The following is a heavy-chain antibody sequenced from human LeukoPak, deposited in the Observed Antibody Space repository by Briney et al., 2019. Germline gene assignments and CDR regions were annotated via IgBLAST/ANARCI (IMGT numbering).Heavy chain of an antibody. V-gene: IGHV3-66*01. CDR1: GFTVSGNY. J-gene: IGHJ4*02. CDR2: IYSGETT. Sequence: GGSLRLSCAASGFTVSGNYISWVRQSPGKGLEWVSVIYSGETTYYAAPVKGRFTLSSDNFKNTVYLQMNSLRAEDTAVYYCARGYSSSSFFDYWGQGTLVTVSS. D-gene: IGHD6-6*01. CDR3: ARGYSSSSFFDY.